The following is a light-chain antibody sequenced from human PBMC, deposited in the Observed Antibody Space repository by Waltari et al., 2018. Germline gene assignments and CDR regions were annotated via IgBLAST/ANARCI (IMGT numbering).Light chain of an antibody. CDR3: QQSHSAPLA. Sequence: DIQMTQSPSSLSASVGDRVTITWRASRAITNYVNWFQQRPGLAPKLLIYAASPLQGGVPTRFSGSGAGTDFTLTISSLQIEDFATYYCQQSHSAPLAFGGGTRLEI. V-gene: IGKV1-39*01. CDR1: RAITNY. CDR2: AAS. J-gene: IGKJ4*01.